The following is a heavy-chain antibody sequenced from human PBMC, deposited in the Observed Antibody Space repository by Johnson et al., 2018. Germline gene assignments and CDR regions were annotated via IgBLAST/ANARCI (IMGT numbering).Heavy chain of an antibody. CDR3: ARGAAGTMGDY. D-gene: IGHD6-13*01. CDR2: INQDGSAK. J-gene: IGHJ4*02. Sequence: QLVESGGGLVKPGGSLRVSCAASGFIFTDYWMTWVRQAPGQGLEWVANINQDGSAKFYVDPVKGRVTISRENAKNSLYLQMNSLRPEDTAMYYCARGAAGTMGDYWGQGTLVTVSS. CDR1: GFIFTDYW. V-gene: IGHV3-7*01.